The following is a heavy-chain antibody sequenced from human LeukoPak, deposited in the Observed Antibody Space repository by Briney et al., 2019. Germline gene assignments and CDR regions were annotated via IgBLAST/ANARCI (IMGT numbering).Heavy chain of an antibody. CDR1: GFTFISYG. CDR2: IRYDGSNK. J-gene: IGHJ6*03. CDR3: ARFGLRYSGYENRSRRSPFRRYYYYMDV. Sequence: HPGGSLRLSCAASGFTFISYGMHWVRQAPGKGLEWVTFIRYDGSNKYYADSVKGRFIISRDNSKNTLYLQMNSLRAEDTAVYYCARFGLRYSGYENRSRRSPFRRYYYYMDVWGKGTTVTISS. V-gene: IGHV3-30*02. D-gene: IGHD5-12*01.